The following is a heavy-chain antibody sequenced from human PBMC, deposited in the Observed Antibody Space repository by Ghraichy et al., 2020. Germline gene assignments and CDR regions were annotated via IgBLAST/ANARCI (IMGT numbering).Heavy chain of an antibody. CDR3: TTRSGGEDY. V-gene: IGHV3-30*03. CDR2: ISSDGSKK. Sequence: GGSLRLSCAASGFTFSSYGMDWVRQAPGKGLEWVGVISSDGSKKYYADSLRGRFTISRDNSKNTLFLQMISLRPEDTAVYYCTTRSGGEDYWGQGTLVTVSS. J-gene: IGHJ4*02. D-gene: IGHD3-10*01. CDR1: GFTFSSYG.